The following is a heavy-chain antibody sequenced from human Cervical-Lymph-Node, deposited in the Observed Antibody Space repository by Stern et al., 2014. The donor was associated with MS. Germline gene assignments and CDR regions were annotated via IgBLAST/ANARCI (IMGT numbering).Heavy chain of an antibody. Sequence: EVQLVESGADVKKPGESLKISCQGSGYSFTNYWIGWVRQMPGKGLDWVGIIYRGDSDTGCSPSSQGQVTRSADKSISAAYLQWRRLKASDTAIYYCARGITSIEGMGVYFDDWGQGTLVTVSS. J-gene: IGHJ4*02. V-gene: IGHV5-51*03. D-gene: IGHD3-22*01. CDR2: IYRGDSDT. CDR3: ARGITSIEGMGVYFDD. CDR1: GYSFTNYW.